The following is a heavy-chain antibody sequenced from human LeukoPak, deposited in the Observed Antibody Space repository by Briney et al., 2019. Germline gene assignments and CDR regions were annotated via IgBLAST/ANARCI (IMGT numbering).Heavy chain of an antibody. J-gene: IGHJ3*02. V-gene: IGHV1-69*04. D-gene: IGHD6-19*01. CDR3: ARAAKGLEHAFDI. Sequence: SVKVSCKASGGTFSSYAISWVRQAPGQGLEWMGRIIPILGIANYAQKFQGRVTITADKSTSTAYMELSSLRSEDTAVYYCARAAKGLEHAFDIWGQGTMVTVSS. CDR2: IIPILGIA. CDR1: GGTFSSYA.